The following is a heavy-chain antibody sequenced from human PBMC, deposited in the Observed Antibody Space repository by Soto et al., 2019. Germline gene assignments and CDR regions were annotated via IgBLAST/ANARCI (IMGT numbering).Heavy chain of an antibody. V-gene: IGHV1-69*08. Sequence: QVQLVQSGAEVKKPGSSVKVSCKASGGTFSSYTISWVRQAPGQGLEWMGRIIPILGTANYAQKFQGRVTITADKSTSTAYMELSSLRSEDTAVYYCSFSWFGEFTGPGDRAAFDIWGQGTMVTVSS. J-gene: IGHJ3*02. CDR2: IIPILGTA. D-gene: IGHD3-10*01. CDR3: SFSWFGEFTGPGDRAAFDI. CDR1: GGTFSSYT.